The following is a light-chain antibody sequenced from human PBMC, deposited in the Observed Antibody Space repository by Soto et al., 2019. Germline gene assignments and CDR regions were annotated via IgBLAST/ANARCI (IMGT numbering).Light chain of an antibody. Sequence: VLTQSPATLSVSPGEGATLSCRASQGIGSTLAWYQHKPGQTPRLLIYDTSTRATGIPARFSGSGSGTEFTLTISSLQSEDFAVYYCQQYNNWPPVTFGQGTRLEIK. CDR3: QQYNNWPPVT. CDR1: QGIGST. J-gene: IGKJ5*01. CDR2: DTS. V-gene: IGKV3-15*01.